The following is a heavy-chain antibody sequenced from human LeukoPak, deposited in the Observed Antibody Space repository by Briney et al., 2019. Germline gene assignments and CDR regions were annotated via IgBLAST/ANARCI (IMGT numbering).Heavy chain of an antibody. V-gene: IGHV3-48*03. Sequence: GGSLRLSCAASGFTFSSYEMNWVRQAPGKGLEWVSYISSSGSTIYYADSVKGRFTISRDNAKNSLYLQMNSLRAEDTAAYYCAELGITTIGGVWGKGTTVTISS. J-gene: IGHJ6*04. CDR2: ISSSGSTI. CDR3: AELGITTIGGV. CDR1: GFTFSSYE. D-gene: IGHD3-10*02.